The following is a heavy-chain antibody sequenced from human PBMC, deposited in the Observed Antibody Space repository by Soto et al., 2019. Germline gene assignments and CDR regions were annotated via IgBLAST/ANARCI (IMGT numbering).Heavy chain of an antibody. CDR3: ARGQDNWNYFDY. Sequence: SETLSLTCTVSGGSISSGGYYWSWIRQHPGKGLEWIGYIYYSGSTYYNPSLKSRVTISVYTSKNQFSLKLSSVTAADTAVYYCARGQDNWNYFDYWGQGTLVTVSS. CDR2: IYYSGST. D-gene: IGHD1-20*01. CDR1: GGSISSGGYY. V-gene: IGHV4-31*03. J-gene: IGHJ4*02.